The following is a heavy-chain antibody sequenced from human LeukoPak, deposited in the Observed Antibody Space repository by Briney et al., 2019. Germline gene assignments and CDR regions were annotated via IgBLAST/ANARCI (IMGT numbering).Heavy chain of an antibody. CDR1: GFTFSSYA. Sequence: GGSLRLSCAASGFTFSSYAMSWVRQAPGKGLEWVSAISGSGGSTYYADSVKGRFTISRDNSKNTLYLQMNSLRAEDTAVYYCAKARAANYDFWSGYDFDYWGQGTLVTVSS. V-gene: IGHV3-23*01. J-gene: IGHJ4*02. CDR3: AKARAANYDFWSGYDFDY. D-gene: IGHD3-3*01. CDR2: ISGSGGST.